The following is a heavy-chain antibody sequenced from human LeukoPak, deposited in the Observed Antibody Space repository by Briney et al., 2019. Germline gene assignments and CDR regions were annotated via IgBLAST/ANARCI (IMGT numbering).Heavy chain of an antibody. Sequence: GGSLRLSCAASGFTFSSYGMSWVRQAPGKGLEWVSAISGSGGSTYYADSVKGRFTISRDNSKNTLYLQMNSLRAEDTAVYYCANTMVRGVIPFDYWGQGTLVTVSS. CDR1: GFTFSSYG. J-gene: IGHJ4*02. D-gene: IGHD3-10*01. CDR3: ANTMVRGVIPFDY. CDR2: ISGSGGST. V-gene: IGHV3-23*01.